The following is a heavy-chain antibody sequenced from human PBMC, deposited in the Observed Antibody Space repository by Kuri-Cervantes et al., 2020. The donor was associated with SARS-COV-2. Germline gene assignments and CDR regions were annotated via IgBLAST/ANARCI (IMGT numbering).Heavy chain of an antibody. CDR1: GFAFSDYY. V-gene: IGHV3-11*03. D-gene: IGHD3-3*01. CDR2: ISSSGTYT. J-gene: IGHJ4*02. CDR3: ARIWGHYDFWSDYLYYFDY. Sequence: GGSLRLSCAASGFAFSDYYMSWIRQAPGKGLEWLSYISSSGTYTNYADSVKGRFTISRDNAKNSLYLQMNSLRAEDTAVYYCARIWGHYDFWSDYLYYFDYWGQGTLVTVSS.